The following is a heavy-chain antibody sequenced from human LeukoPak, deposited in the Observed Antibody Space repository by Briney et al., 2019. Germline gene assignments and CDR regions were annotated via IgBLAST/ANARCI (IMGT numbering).Heavy chain of an antibody. Sequence: PGRSPRLSCAASGFTFSSYGMHWVRQAPGKGLEWVAVIWYDGSNKYYADSVKGRFTISRDNSKNTLYLQMNSLRAEDTALYYCAKGSSGYFFDLWGQGTLVTVSS. J-gene: IGHJ4*02. V-gene: IGHV3-33*06. D-gene: IGHD3-22*01. CDR3: AKGSSGYFFDL. CDR2: IWYDGSNK. CDR1: GFTFSSYG.